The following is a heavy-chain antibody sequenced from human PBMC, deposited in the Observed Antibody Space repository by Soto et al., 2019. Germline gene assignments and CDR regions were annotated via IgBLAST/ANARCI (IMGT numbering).Heavy chain of an antibody. CDR2: ISAYNGNT. CDR1: GYTFTSYV. CDR3: ARGGDIVVVPAGFGP. J-gene: IGHJ5*02. Sequence: ASLKVACKASGYTFTSYVISWVRQAPGQGLEWMGWISAYNGNTNYAQKLQGRVTMTTDTSTSTAYMELRSLRSDDTAVYYCARGGDIVVVPAGFGPWGQGTLVTVSS. D-gene: IGHD2-2*01. V-gene: IGHV1-18*01.